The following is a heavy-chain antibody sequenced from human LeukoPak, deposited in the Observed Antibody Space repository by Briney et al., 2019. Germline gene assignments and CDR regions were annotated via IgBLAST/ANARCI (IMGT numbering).Heavy chain of an antibody. CDR2: IYSGGST. CDR1: GFTVSSNY. D-gene: IGHD1-26*01. J-gene: IGHJ6*03. CDR3: ARVPGVGATGYYYYYMDV. Sequence: AGSLCLSCAVSGFTVSSNYMSWVRQAPGKGLGWVSVIYSGGSTYYADSVKGRFTISRDNAKNPLYLQMNSLRAEDTAVYYCARVPGVGATGYYYYYMDVWGKGTTVTVSS. V-gene: IGHV3-53*01.